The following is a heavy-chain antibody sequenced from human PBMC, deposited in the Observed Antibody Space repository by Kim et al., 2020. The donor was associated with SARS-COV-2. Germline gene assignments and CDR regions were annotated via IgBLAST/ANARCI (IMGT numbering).Heavy chain of an antibody. V-gene: IGHV3-23*01. J-gene: IGHJ4*02. Sequence: GGSLRLSCAASGFTFSSYAMSWVRQAPGKGREWVSAISGSGGSTYHADSVKGRVTISRDNAKNTLYLQMNSLRAEDTAVYYCAKSVGTGGYSYGSRYYFAYWGQGTLVTVSS. D-gene: IGHD5-18*01. CDR3: AKSVGTGGYSYGSRYYFAY. CDR1: GFTFSSYA. CDR2: ISGSGGST.